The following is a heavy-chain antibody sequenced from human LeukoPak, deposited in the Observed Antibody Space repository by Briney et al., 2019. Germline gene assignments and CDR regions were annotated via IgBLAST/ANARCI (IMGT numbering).Heavy chain of an antibody. CDR2: IIPIFGTA. D-gene: IGHD2-2*01. CDR1: GGTFSSYA. V-gene: IGHV1-69*06. J-gene: IGHJ6*03. Sequence: SVKVSCKASGGTFSSYAISWVRQAPGQGLEWMGGIIPIFGTANYAQKFQGRVTITADKSTSTAYMELSRLTSDDTAVYYCARGCQYQLLIFLYYYMDVWGKGTTVTISS. CDR3: ARGCQYQLLIFLYYYMDV.